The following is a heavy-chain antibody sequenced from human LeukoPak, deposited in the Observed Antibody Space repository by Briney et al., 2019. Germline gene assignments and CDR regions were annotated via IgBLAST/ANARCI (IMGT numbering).Heavy chain of an antibody. CDR1: GFTFSDHH. CDR2: ITGSSSYI. CDR3: ARDGGSHGAYPPR. D-gene: IGHD4-17*01. Sequence: GGSLRLSCVTSGFTFSDHHMNWVRQAPGKGLEWVSSITGSSSYIYYADSVKGRFTISRDNAKNSLYLQMHSLRVEDTAVYYCARDGGSHGAYPPRWGQGTVVTVS. J-gene: IGHJ4*02. V-gene: IGHV3-21*01.